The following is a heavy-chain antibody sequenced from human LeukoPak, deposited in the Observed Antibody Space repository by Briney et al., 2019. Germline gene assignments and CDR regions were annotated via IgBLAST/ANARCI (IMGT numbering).Heavy chain of an antibody. CDR2: IYWDDDK. V-gene: IGHV2-5*05. D-gene: IGHD3-16*01. CDR1: GFSLSTSGVG. J-gene: IGHJ3*02. Sequence: SGPTLVNPTQTLTLTCTFSGFSLSTSGVGVGWIRQPAGKALEWLAIIYWDDDKRYGPFLRSRLTITKDTYKNQVFLIMINVDPEDTATYYCAHIEITYGGVFRDDAFDIWGQGTMVTVSS. CDR3: AHIEITYGGVFRDDAFDI.